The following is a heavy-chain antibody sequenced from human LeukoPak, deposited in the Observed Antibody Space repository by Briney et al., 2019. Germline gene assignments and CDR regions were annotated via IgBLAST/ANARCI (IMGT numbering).Heavy chain of an antibody. CDR2: IWYDGNKN. J-gene: IGHJ4*02. V-gene: IGHV3-33*01. Sequence: GRSLRLSCAASGFTFSSYGMHWVRQAPGKGLEWVAVIWYDGNKNYYADSVKGRFTISRDNSKNTLYLQMNSLRAEDTAVYYCARVAQYSSAWYSFDYWGQGTLVTVSS. CDR1: GFTFSSYG. D-gene: IGHD6-19*01. CDR3: ARVAQYSSAWYSFDY.